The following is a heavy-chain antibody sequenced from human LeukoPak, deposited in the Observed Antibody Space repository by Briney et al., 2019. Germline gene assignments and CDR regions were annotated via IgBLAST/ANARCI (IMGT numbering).Heavy chain of an antibody. CDR1: GASISSYY. Sequence: SETLSLTCTVAGASISSYYWSWIRQPPGKGLEWLGYIYYSGSTNYNRSRKSRLTIIVDTSKNEFSLKLSAVTAAGTVVYYCARVPDSSGYYYYFDYWGQGTLVTVSS. CDR2: IYYSGST. CDR3: ARVPDSSGYYYYFDY. V-gene: IGHV4-59*01. D-gene: IGHD3-22*01. J-gene: IGHJ4*02.